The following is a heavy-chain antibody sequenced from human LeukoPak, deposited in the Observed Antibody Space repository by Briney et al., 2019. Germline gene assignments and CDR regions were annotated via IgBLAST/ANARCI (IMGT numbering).Heavy chain of an antibody. CDR2: INSNTGDT. J-gene: IGHJ4*02. Sequence: ASVKVSCKASGYTFTAYYLHWVRQAPGQGLEWMGWINSNTGDTDSAQKFQGRVTMTRDTSISTAYMALSRLTSGDTAVYYCARLHLGGWYLGDSWGQGTLVTVSS. D-gene: IGHD6-19*01. CDR3: ARLHLGGWYLGDS. CDR1: GYTFTAYY. V-gene: IGHV1-2*02.